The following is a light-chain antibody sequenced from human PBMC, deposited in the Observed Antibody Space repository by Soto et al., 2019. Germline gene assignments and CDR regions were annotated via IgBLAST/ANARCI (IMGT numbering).Light chain of an antibody. J-gene: IGKJ1*01. Sequence: DFVMSQSPLSLPVTLGQPSSISCRPSQSLVFSDGNIYVNWFQQRPGQSPRRLIYKVSHRDSGVPERFRGSGSGTDFTLKISRVESEDVGLYYCMQGTHWPWTFGQGTKVDIK. CDR3: MQGTHWPWT. V-gene: IGKV2-30*01. CDR1: QSLVFSDGNIY. CDR2: KVS.